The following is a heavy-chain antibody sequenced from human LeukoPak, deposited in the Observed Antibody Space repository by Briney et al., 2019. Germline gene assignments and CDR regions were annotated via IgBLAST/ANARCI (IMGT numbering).Heavy chain of an antibody. CDR2: FYKGGSS. CDR3: ARTYGSSGLGYFDL. J-gene: IGHJ2*01. CDR1: GGSITGDS. V-gene: IGHV4-59*01. D-gene: IGHD6-13*01. Sequence: SETLSLTCTVSGGSITGDSWGWIRQPPGKGLEWIGYFYKGGSSSHNPSLKSRVSMSVDTSKNQFSLKLSSVTAADTAVYYCARTYGSSGLGYFDLWGRGTLVTVSS.